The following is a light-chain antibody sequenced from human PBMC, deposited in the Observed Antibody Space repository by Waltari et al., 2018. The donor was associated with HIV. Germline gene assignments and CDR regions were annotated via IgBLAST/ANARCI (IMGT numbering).Light chain of an antibody. J-gene: IGLJ1*01. Sequence: QSALTQPRSVSGSPGQSVTISCTGTSSDVGAYNYFSWYQQHPGKAPKLMIYDVNKRPSGVPDRFSGSKSGNTASLTISGLQAEDEADYYCCSYAGSYTYVFGTGTKVTVL. CDR3: CSYAGSYTYV. CDR2: DVN. CDR1: SSDVGAYNY. V-gene: IGLV2-11*01.